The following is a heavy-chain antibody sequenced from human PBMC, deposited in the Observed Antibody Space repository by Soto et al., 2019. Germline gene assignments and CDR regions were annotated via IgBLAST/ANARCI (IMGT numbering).Heavy chain of an antibody. Sequence: VQLVQSRAEVKKPGSSVKVSCKASGGTFSSYAISWVRQAPGQGLEWMGGIIPIFGTANYAQKFQGRVTTTADESKSTAYMELSSLRSEDTAVYYCARGPSRYSVLEQDYWGQGTLVTVSS. D-gene: IGHD1-1*01. V-gene: IGHV1-69*12. CDR3: ARGPSRYSVLEQDY. CDR1: GGTFSSYA. CDR2: IIPIFGTA. J-gene: IGHJ4*02.